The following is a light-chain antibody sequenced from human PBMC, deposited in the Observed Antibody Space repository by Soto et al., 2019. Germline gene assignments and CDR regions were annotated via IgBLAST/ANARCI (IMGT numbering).Light chain of an antibody. Sequence: DIQMTQSPSTLSASVGDRVTITCRASQSSSSWLAWYQQKPGKAPKLLIYKASSLESGVPSRFSGSGSGTEFTLTISSLQPDDFATYYCQQYYSYPFTFGGGTKVEIK. V-gene: IGKV1-5*03. CDR1: QSSSSW. CDR2: KAS. J-gene: IGKJ4*01. CDR3: QQYYSYPFT.